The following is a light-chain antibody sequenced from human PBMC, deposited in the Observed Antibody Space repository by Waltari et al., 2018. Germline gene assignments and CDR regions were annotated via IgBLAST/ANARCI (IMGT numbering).Light chain of an antibody. V-gene: IGKV1-8*01. J-gene: IGKJ1*01. Sequence: AIRMTQSPSSLSASTGDRVTITFRASQGISSYLAWYQQKPGKAPKLLIYAASTLQNGGPSRFSGSGSGTDFTLTISCLQSEDFATYYCQQYYSYPRTFGQGTKVEIK. CDR3: QQYYSYPRT. CDR2: AAS. CDR1: QGISSY.